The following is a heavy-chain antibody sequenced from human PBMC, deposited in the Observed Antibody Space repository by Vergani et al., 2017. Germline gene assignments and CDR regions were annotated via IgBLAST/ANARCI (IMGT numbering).Heavy chain of an antibody. CDR3: ARHSQWARETSPGIDY. J-gene: IGHJ4*02. D-gene: IGHD6-19*01. CDR2: IYPGDSYT. CDR1: GYSFTNYW. Sequence: EVQLVQSGSEVKKPGESLKISCKGFGYSFTNYWIGWVRQMPGKGLEWMGIIYPGDSYTRYSPSFQGQVTISADKSISTAYLQWRSLKASDTAMYYCARHSQWARETSPGIDYWGQGTLVTVSS. V-gene: IGHV5-51*01.